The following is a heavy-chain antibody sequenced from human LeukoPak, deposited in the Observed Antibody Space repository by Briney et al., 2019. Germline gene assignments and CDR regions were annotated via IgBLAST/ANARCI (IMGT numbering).Heavy chain of an antibody. D-gene: IGHD2-15*01. CDR1: GFSFSDSW. Sequence: GSLRLSCAASGFSFSDSWMDWVRQAPGKGLEWVANIKPDGSDIYYVDAVKGRFTISRDNAKNSLYLQMNSLRAEDTAVYYCTRSLDYWGQGILVSVSS. V-gene: IGHV3-7*02. CDR3: TRSLDY. CDR2: IKPDGSDI. J-gene: IGHJ4*02.